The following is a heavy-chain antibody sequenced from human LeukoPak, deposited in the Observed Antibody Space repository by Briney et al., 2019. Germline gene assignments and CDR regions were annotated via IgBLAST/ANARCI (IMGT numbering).Heavy chain of an antibody. D-gene: IGHD3-22*01. CDR2: IYYSGST. CDR1: GGSISSYY. CDR3: AREYYYDSSGYRSPGAFDI. J-gene: IGHJ3*02. Sequence: SETLSLTCTVSGGSISSYYWSWIRQPPGEGLEWIGYIYYSGSTNYNPSLTSLVTISVDTSKNQFSLKLSSVTAADTAVYYCAREYYYDSSGYRSPGAFDIWGQGTMVTVSS. V-gene: IGHV4-59*01.